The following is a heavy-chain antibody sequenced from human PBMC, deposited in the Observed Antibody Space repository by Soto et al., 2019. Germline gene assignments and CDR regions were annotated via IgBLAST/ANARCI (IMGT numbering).Heavy chain of an antibody. CDR1: GFTFNNFA. CDR2: VNNGGDST. D-gene: IGHD5-12*01. Sequence: EVQLLESGGGLVQPGGSLRLSCAASGFTFNNFAMNWVRQAPGKGLEWVSAVNNGGDSTYYADSVQGRFTISRDNSENTLYLQMNSLRADDTAVYYCAKASGRVATIGFSDVWGKGTTFTVSS. CDR3: AKASGRVATIGFSDV. V-gene: IGHV3-23*01. J-gene: IGHJ6*04.